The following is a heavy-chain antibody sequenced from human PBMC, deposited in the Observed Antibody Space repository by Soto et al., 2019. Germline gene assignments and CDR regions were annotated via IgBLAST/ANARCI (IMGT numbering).Heavy chain of an antibody. J-gene: IGHJ5*02. Sequence: QVQLQPSGPGLVKPSQTLSLTCAISGDSVSSNSAVWNWIRQSPSRGLEWLGRTYYRSIWQTEYAVSVKSRMAINPDASKTQFSLQLNSVTPEDTAMYYCARLVGNSWLDHWGQGTLVTVSS. CDR1: GDSVSSNSAV. CDR2: TYYRSIWQT. CDR3: ARLVGNSWLDH. V-gene: IGHV6-1*01. D-gene: IGHD6-6*01.